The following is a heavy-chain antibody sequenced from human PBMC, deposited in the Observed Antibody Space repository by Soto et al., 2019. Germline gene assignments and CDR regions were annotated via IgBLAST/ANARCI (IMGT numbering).Heavy chain of an antibody. V-gene: IGHV4-4*02. CDR1: DGSISSSNW. CDR2: IYPGGSI. CDR3: ASADFDY. J-gene: IGHJ4*02. Sequence: QVQLQESGPGLVKPSGTLSLTCAVSDGSISSSNWWNWVRQPPGKGLEWIGEIYPGGSINYNPSLTSRLTISVDKSKNQISLNLTSVTAADTAVYYCASADFDYWGQGTLVTVSS.